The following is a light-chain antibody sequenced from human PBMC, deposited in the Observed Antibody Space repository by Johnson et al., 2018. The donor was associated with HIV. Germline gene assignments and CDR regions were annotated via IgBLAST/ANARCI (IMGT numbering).Light chain of an antibody. CDR2: KDN. J-gene: IGLJ1*01. CDR3: GTWDSSLSAGRV. Sequence: QSVLTQPPSVSAAPGQKVTISCSGSSSTIGNNFVSWYQVLPGTAPKLLIYKDNERPSGIPDRFSGSKSGTSATLGITGLQTGDEADYYCGTWDSSLSAGRVFGTGTKVTVL. V-gene: IGLV1-51*02. CDR1: SSTIGNNF.